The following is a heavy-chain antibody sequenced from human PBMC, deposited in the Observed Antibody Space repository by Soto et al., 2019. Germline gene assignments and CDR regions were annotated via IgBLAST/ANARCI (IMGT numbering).Heavy chain of an antibody. CDR3: ASQPYYDILTGYSSHYYYYGMDV. V-gene: IGHV4-39*01. CDR2: IYYSGST. D-gene: IGHD3-9*01. J-gene: IGHJ6*02. CDR1: GGSISSSSYY. Sequence: PSETLSLTCTVSGGSISSSSYYWGWIRQPPGKGLEWIGSIYYSGSTYYNPSLKSRVTISVDTSKNQFSLKLSSVTAADTAVYYCASQPYYDILTGYSSHYYYYGMDVWGQGTTVTVSS.